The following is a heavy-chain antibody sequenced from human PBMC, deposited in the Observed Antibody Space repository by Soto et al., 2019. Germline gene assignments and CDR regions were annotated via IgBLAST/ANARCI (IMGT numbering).Heavy chain of an antibody. D-gene: IGHD6-13*01. CDR3: ASGTAAAATVSYYYYGMDV. Sequence: ASVKVSCKASGYTFTGYYMHWVRQAPGQGLEWMGWINPNSGGTNYAQKFQGWVTMTRDTSISTAYMELSRLRSDDTAVYYCASGTAAAATVSYYYYGMDVWGQGTTVTVSS. CDR1: GYTFTGYY. J-gene: IGHJ6*02. CDR2: INPNSGGT. V-gene: IGHV1-2*04.